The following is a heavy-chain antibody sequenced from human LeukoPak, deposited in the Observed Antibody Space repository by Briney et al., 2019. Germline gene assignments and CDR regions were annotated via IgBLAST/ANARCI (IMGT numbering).Heavy chain of an antibody. CDR2: IYYSGST. D-gene: IGHD6-19*01. CDR3: ARHRSGSSWFAP. J-gene: IGHJ5*02. CDR1: GGSISSYY. V-gene: IGHV4-59*08. Sequence: SETLSLTCPVPGGSISSYYWGWIRQPPGKGWGWIGYIYYSGSTNYNPSLKSRVTISVDTSKSQFSLRLSSVTAADTAVYYCARHRSGSSWFAPWGQGTLVTVSS.